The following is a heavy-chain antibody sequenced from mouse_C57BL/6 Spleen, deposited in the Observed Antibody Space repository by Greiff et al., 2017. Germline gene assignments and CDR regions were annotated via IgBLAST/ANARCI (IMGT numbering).Heavy chain of an antibody. CDR3: ARGLWGNYYFDY. CDR1: GYAFTNYL. D-gene: IGHD2-1*01. Sequence: VQLQESGAELVRPGTSVKVSCKASGYAFTNYLIEWVKQRPGQGLEWIGVINPGSGGTNYNEKFKGKATLTADKSSSTAYMQLSSLTSEDSAVYFCARGLWGNYYFDYWGQGTTLTVSS. V-gene: IGHV1-54*01. CDR2: INPGSGGT. J-gene: IGHJ2*01.